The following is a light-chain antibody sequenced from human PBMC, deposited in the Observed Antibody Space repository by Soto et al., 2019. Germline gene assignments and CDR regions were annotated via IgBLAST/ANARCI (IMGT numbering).Light chain of an antibody. V-gene: IGLV2-14*01. CDR1: SSDVGGYNY. CDR3: SSYTSSSIDDV. Sequence: QSALTQPASVSGSPGQSITISCTGTSSDVGGYNYVSWYQQHPGKAPKLMIYEVSNRPSGVSNRFSGSKSGNTASLTISGIQAEDGADYYGSSYTSSSIDDVFGTGTKLTVL. J-gene: IGLJ1*01. CDR2: EVS.